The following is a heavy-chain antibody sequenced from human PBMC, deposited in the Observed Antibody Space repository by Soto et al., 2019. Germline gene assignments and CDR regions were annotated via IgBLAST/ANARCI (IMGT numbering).Heavy chain of an antibody. Sequence: HPGGSLRLSCAASGFTFSSYSMNWVRQAPGKGLEWVSYISSSSSTTYYADSVKGRFTISRDNAKNSLYLQMNSLRDEDTAVYYCAREWAHSGSYSRGPDWNYYYYYYGMDVWGQGTTVTVSS. CDR1: GFTFSSYS. CDR2: ISSSSSTT. J-gene: IGHJ6*02. CDR3: AREWAHSGSYSRGPDWNYYYYYYGMDV. V-gene: IGHV3-48*02. D-gene: IGHD1-26*01.